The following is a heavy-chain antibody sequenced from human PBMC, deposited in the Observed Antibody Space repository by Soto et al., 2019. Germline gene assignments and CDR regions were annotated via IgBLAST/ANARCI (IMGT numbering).Heavy chain of an antibody. Sequence: GGSLRLSCAASGFTFSSYWMSWVRQAPGKGLEWVANIKQDGSEKYYVDSVKVRFTISRDNAKNSLYLQMNSLRAEDTAVYYCARLRRAKYSSSSDFDYWGQGTLVTVSS. J-gene: IGHJ4*02. CDR1: GFTFSSYW. D-gene: IGHD6-6*01. CDR3: ARLRRAKYSSSSDFDY. V-gene: IGHV3-7*05. CDR2: IKQDGSEK.